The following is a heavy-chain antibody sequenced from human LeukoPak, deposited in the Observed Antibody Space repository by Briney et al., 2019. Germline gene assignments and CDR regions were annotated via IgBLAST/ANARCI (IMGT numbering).Heavy chain of an antibody. CDR2: ISPSGSTI. CDR1: GFSFSTSE. Sequence: PGGSLSLSCAASGFSFSTSEMNWVRQAPGKGLEWVSYISPSGSTIYYAVSVKGRFTISRDNAKGSLYLQMNSLRAEDTAVYYCARDRGEGGWHFPTGCFDLWGQGTLVTVSS. CDR3: ARDRGEGGWHFPTGCFDL. D-gene: IGHD6-19*01. V-gene: IGHV3-48*03. J-gene: IGHJ5*02.